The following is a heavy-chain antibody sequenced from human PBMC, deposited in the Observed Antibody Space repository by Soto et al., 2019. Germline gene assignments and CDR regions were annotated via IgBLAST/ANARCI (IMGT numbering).Heavy chain of an antibody. CDR3: APHVSCSGGSCQYDAFAI. Sequence: EVQVLESGGGLVQPGGSLRLSCEGSEFTVSGHAMTWIRQAPGKGPEWVSTITADGGTYYADSVKGRFAMSRDTSDNPLSLQMNSLGAEDTAAYYCAPHVSCSGGSCQYDAFAIRGQGTMVTVSS. CDR2: ITADGGT. D-gene: IGHD2-15*01. CDR1: EFTVSGHA. J-gene: IGHJ3*02. V-gene: IGHV3-23*01.